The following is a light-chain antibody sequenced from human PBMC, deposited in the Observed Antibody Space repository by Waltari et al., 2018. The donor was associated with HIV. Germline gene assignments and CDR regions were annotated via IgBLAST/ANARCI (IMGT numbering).Light chain of an antibody. V-gene: IGKV4-1*01. CDR2: WAS. J-gene: IGKJ4*01. CDR3: HQYYSAPLT. CDR1: PSVFSSTDPNHY. Sequence: DIVTTRSPDSLVVPLGARATINCKSSPSVFSSTDPNHYLAWYQQKPGQPPNLLIDWASTRESGVPDRLSGGGSGTDYSLPISSLQAEDVAVYYCHQYYSAPLTFGGGTKVEIK.